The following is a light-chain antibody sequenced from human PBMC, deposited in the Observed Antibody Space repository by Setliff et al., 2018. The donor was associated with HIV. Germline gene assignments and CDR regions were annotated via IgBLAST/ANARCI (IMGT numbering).Light chain of an antibody. V-gene: IGLV2-23*02. Sequence: QSALTQPASVSGSPGQSITISCTGTSSDVGSYNLVSWYQQHPGKAPKLMIYGVTKRPSGVSNRFSGSKSGNTASLTISGLQAEDGADYYCCSYADSYTSLYVFGTGTKVTVL. CDR3: CSYADSYTSLYV. J-gene: IGLJ1*01. CDR2: GVT. CDR1: SSDVGSYNL.